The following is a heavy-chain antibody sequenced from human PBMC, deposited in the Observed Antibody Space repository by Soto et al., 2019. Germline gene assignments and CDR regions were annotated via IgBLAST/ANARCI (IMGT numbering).Heavy chain of an antibody. CDR2: ISGSGSTI. J-gene: IGHJ4*02. V-gene: IGHV3-23*01. Sequence: GGSLRLSCAASGFTFSSYAVSWVRQAPGKGPEWISSISGSGSTIYYADSVKGRFTISRDNSKNTLYLQMSSLRAEDTAVYYCAKVFYYYDSSGYYYFDYWGQGTLVTVLL. D-gene: IGHD3-22*01. CDR3: AKVFYYYDSSGYYYFDY. CDR1: GFTFSSYA.